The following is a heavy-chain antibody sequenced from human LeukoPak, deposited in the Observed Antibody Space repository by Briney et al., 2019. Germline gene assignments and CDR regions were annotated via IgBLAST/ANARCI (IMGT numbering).Heavy chain of an antibody. CDR3: ARREALASPFDF. Sequence: WIRQPPGKGLEWIGSIYYSGSTYYNPSLKSRVTISVDTSKNQFSLRLSSVTAADTAVYYCARREALASPFDFWGQGTLVTVSS. CDR2: IYYSGST. V-gene: IGHV4-39*01. J-gene: IGHJ4*02. D-gene: IGHD6-19*01.